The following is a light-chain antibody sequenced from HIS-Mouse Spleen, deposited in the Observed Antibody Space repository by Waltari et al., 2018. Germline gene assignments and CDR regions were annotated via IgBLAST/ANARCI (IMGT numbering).Light chain of an antibody. Sequence: QSALTQPASVSGSPGQSITISCTGTSSDVGGYNYVSWYQQHPGNAPNLMIYEVSNRPSGVSHRFSGSKSGNTASLTISGLQAEDEADYYCSSYTSSSTLVFGGGTKLTVL. CDR2: EVS. J-gene: IGLJ3*02. CDR1: SSDVGGYNY. V-gene: IGLV2-14*01. CDR3: SSYTSSSTLV.